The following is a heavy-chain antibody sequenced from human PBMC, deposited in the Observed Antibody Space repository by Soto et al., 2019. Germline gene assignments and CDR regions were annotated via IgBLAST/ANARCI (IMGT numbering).Heavy chain of an antibody. Sequence: GGSLRLSCAASGFTFSSYAMSWVRQAPGKGLEWVSAISGSGGSTYYADSVKGRFTISRDNSKNTLYLQMNSLRAEDTAVYYCAKELDPLNLIAAAGFAFDIWGQGTMVTVSS. J-gene: IGHJ3*02. V-gene: IGHV3-23*01. CDR2: ISGSGGST. CDR1: GFTFSSYA. D-gene: IGHD6-13*01. CDR3: AKELDPLNLIAAAGFAFDI.